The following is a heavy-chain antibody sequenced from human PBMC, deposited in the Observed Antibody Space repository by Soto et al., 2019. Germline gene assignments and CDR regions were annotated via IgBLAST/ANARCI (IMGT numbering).Heavy chain of an antibody. Sequence: QVQLQQWGAGLLKPSETLSLTCAVYGGSFSGYYWSWIRQPPGKGLEWIGEINHSGSTNYNPSLKSQVTISVDTSKNQFSLKLSSVTAADTAVYYCARGPYCSGGSCMYYYYYYYGMDVWGQGTTVTVSS. D-gene: IGHD2-15*01. CDR1: GGSFSGYY. J-gene: IGHJ6*02. CDR3: ARGPYCSGGSCMYYYYYYYGMDV. CDR2: INHSGST. V-gene: IGHV4-34*01.